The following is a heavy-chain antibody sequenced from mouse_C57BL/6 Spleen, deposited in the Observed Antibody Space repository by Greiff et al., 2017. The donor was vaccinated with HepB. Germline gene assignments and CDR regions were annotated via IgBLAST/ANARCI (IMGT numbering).Heavy chain of an antibody. CDR2: IDPSDSET. CDR1: GYTFTSYW. Sequence: QVQLQQPGAELVRPGSSVKLSCKASGYTFTSYWMHWVKQRPIQGLEWIGNIDPSDSETHYNQKFKDKATLTVDKSSSTAYMQLISLTSEDSAVYYCARWGSSSFAYWGQGTLVTVSA. V-gene: IGHV1-52*01. CDR3: ARWGSSSFAY. D-gene: IGHD1-1*01. J-gene: IGHJ3*01.